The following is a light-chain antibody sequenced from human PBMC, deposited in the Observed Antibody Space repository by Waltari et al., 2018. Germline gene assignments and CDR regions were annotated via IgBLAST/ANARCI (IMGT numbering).Light chain of an antibody. CDR2: DAS. Sequence: EIEFTQSPATLSLSPGEGTTLHCRASQSVSSYLGWYQQKPGQAPRLLIYDASTRATGVPGRFSGSGSGTDFTLTISSLEPEDFAIYYCQQRSTWRILTFGGGTKVEIK. CDR1: QSVSSY. CDR3: QQRSTWRILT. V-gene: IGKV3-11*01. J-gene: IGKJ4*01.